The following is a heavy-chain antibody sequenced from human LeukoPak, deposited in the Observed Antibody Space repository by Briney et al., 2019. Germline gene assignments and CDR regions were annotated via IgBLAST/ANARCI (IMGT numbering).Heavy chain of an antibody. CDR1: GFTFSSYS. D-gene: IGHD4-17*01. Sequence: GGSLRLSCAASGFTFSSYSMNWVRQAPGKGLEWVSFISSSSSTIYYADSVKGRFTISRDNAKNSLYLQMNSLRAEDTAVFYCARDGLGYGAYDYFCGLDVWGQGTTLTVSS. CDR3: ARDGLGYGAYDYFCGLDV. V-gene: IGHV3-48*01. CDR2: ISSSSSTI. J-gene: IGHJ6*02.